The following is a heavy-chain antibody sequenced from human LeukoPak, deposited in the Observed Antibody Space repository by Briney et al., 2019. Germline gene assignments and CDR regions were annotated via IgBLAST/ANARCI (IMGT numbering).Heavy chain of an antibody. CDR1: GFTVSSSH. V-gene: IGHV3-66*01. J-gene: IGHJ4*02. CDR3: ATQNWGSRAFDY. Sequence: GGSLRLSCAVSGFTVSSSHMSWVRQAPGKGLEWVSVLYSGGNTFYEDSVKGRFTISRDNSKNTLYLQMNSLRAEDTAVYYCATQNWGSRAFDYWGQGTLVTVSS. CDR2: LYSGGNT. D-gene: IGHD7-27*01.